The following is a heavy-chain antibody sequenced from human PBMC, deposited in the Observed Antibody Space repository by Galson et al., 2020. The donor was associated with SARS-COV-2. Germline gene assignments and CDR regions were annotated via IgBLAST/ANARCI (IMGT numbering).Heavy chain of an antibody. Sequence: ASVKVSCKASGYTFTNYYMHWVRQAPGQGLEWMGLINPSGVNTYYAQNFQGRVTMTRDTSTDTAYMELSSLRSEDTAVYYCATVSVMENSSGWYGEAFDIWGQGTMVTVSS. CDR3: ATVSVMENSSGWYGEAFDI. CDR2: INPSGVNT. CDR1: GYTFTNYY. J-gene: IGHJ3*02. D-gene: IGHD6-19*01. V-gene: IGHV1-46*01.